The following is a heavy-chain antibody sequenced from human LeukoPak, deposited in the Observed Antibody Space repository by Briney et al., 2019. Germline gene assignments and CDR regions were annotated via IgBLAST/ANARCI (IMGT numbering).Heavy chain of an antibody. J-gene: IGHJ6*03. Sequence: GGSLRLSCAASGFTFSSYAMHWVRQAPGKGLEWVAVISYDGSNKYYADSVKGRFTISRDNSKNTLYLQMNSLRAEDTAVYYCARAPDPGYSSSWYFFGGDPYYYYMDVWGKGTTVTVSS. D-gene: IGHD6-13*01. CDR1: GFTFSSYA. CDR2: ISYDGSNK. V-gene: IGHV3-30*04. CDR3: ARAPDPGYSSSWYFFGGDPYYYYMDV.